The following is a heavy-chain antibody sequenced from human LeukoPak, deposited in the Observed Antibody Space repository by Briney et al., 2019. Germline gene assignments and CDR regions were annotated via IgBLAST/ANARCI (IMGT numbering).Heavy chain of an antibody. CDR3: ARSLPYGTTWYGRSDF. CDR1: GFTFSSYW. D-gene: IGHD6-13*01. J-gene: IGHJ4*02. CDR2: INSDGSSR. V-gene: IGHV3-74*01. Sequence: GGSLRLSCAASGFTFSSYWMHWVRQAPGKGLVWVSRINSDGSSRSYADSVKGRFTISRDNAMNSLYLQMNSLRAEDTAIYYCARSLPYGTTWYGRSDFWGQGTLVTVSS.